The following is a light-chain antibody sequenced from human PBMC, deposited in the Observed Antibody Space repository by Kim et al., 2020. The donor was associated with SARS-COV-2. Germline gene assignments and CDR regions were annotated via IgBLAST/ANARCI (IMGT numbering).Light chain of an antibody. CDR2: GAS. Sequence: EIVLTQSPGTLSLSPGERATLSCRASQSVSSSSLAWYQQKPGQAPRLLIYGASSRASGIPDRFSGSGSGTDFTLTISRLEPEDFAVYHCQQHGTSPRTFGQGTKVDIK. CDR1: QSVSSSS. V-gene: IGKV3-20*01. J-gene: IGKJ1*01. CDR3: QQHGTSPRT.